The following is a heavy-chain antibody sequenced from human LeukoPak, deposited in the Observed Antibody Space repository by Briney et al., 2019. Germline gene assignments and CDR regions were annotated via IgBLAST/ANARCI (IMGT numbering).Heavy chain of an antibody. D-gene: IGHD3-22*01. Sequence: GGSLRLSCEVSGFTFSSYAMHWVRQAPGKGLEYVSAISYNGRGTHYAHSVKGRFTISRDNSKNTLYLQMNSLRAEDTAVYYCAKEVVVVITLYAFDIWGQGTMVTVSS. CDR1: GFTFSSYA. CDR2: ISYNGRGT. J-gene: IGHJ3*02. CDR3: AKEVVVVITLYAFDI. V-gene: IGHV3-64*01.